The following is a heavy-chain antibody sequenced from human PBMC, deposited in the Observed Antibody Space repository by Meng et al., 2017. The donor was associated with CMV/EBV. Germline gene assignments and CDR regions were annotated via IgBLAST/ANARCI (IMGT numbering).Heavy chain of an antibody. V-gene: IGHV3-11*01. CDR2: ISSSGSTI. D-gene: IGHD5/OR15-5a*01. J-gene: IGHJ6*02. Sequence: GESLKISCAASGFTFSDYYMSWIRQAPGKGLEWVSYISSSGSTIYYADSVKGRFTISRDNAKNSLYLQMNSLRAEDTAVYYCARVNHVSPLYGMDVWGQGTTVTVSS. CDR3: ARVNHVSPLYGMDV. CDR1: GFTFSDYY.